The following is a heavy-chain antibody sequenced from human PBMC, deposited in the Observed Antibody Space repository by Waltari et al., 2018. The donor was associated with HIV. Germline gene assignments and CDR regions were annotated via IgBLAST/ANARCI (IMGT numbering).Heavy chain of an antibody. Sequence: EVQLVESGGGLVQPGRSLRLSCAASGFTFDDYAMHWVRQAPGEGLEWVSGISLNSGSKGYADSVKGRFTISRDNAKNSLYLQMNSLRAEDTALYYCAKDLAPYGSHGWSLDYWGQGTLVTVSS. CDR1: GFTFDDYA. V-gene: IGHV3-9*01. J-gene: IGHJ4*02. CDR2: ISLNSGSK. D-gene: IGHD6-19*01. CDR3: AKDLAPYGSHGWSLDY.